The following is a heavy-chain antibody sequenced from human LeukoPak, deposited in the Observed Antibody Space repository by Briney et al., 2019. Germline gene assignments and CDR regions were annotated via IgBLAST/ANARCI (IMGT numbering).Heavy chain of an antibody. D-gene: IGHD3-22*01. Sequence: GGSLRLSCAASGFTFSSYWMHWVRQAPGKGLVWVSRINSDGSSTSYADSVKGRFTISRDNAKNTLYLQMNSLRVGDTAVYYCAREAYYDSSGPFDPWGQGTLVTVSS. CDR1: GFTFSSYW. CDR3: AREAYYDSSGPFDP. CDR2: INSDGSST. J-gene: IGHJ5*02. V-gene: IGHV3-74*01.